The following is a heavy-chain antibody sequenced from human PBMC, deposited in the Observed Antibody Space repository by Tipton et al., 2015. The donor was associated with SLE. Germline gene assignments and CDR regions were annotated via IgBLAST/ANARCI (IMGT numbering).Heavy chain of an antibody. D-gene: IGHD6-19*01. CDR2: LSSDGSHT. Sequence: SLRLSCAASGFTFSTYVMHWVRQAPGRGLEWVAVLSSDGSHTNYAVSVKGRFTISRDNSENSLYLQMNSLRTEDTAVYFCARYFPAGLYSSGWSWGQGTLVTVSS. V-gene: IGHV3-30*04. J-gene: IGHJ5*02. CDR1: GFTFSTYV. CDR3: ARYFPAGLYSSGWS.